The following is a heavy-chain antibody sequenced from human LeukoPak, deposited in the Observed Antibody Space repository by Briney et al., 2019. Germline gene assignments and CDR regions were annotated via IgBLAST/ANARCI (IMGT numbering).Heavy chain of an antibody. D-gene: IGHD4-17*01. CDR3: ARGDYGDYYYYGMDV. CDR2: INHSGST. J-gene: IGHJ6*02. CDR1: GGSFSGYY. V-gene: IGHV4-34*01. Sequence: PSETLSFTWAVYGGSFSGYYWSWLRKPPGKVLEWIGEINHSGSTNYNPSLKSRVTISVDTSKNQFSLKLSSVTAADTAVYYCARGDYGDYYYYGMDVWGQGTTVTVSS.